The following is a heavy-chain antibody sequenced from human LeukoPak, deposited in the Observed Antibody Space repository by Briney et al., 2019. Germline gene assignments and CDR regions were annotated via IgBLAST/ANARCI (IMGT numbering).Heavy chain of an antibody. CDR1: GRSISSYY. Sequence: SETLSLTCTVSGRSISSYYWSWIRQPAGKGLEWIGRIYTSGSTNYNPSLKSRVTMSVDTSKNHFSLKLRSVTAADTAIYYCARDYYDYSGGNWFDPWGQGTLVTVSS. CDR2: IYTSGST. V-gene: IGHV4-4*07. J-gene: IGHJ5*02. D-gene: IGHD3-22*01. CDR3: ARDYYDYSGGNWFDP.